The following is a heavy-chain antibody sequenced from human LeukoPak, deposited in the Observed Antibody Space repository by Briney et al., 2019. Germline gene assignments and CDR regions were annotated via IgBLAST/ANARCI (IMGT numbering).Heavy chain of an antibody. CDR2: INPNSGST. D-gene: IGHD2-15*01. CDR1: GYTFTGYY. V-gene: IGHV1-2*02. Sequence: GASVKVSCKASGYTFTGYYMHWVRQAPGQGLEWMGWINPNSGSTNYAQKFQGRVTMTRDTSISTAYMELSRLRSDDTAVYYCARDGGYCSGGSCYCWFDPWGQGTLVTVSS. CDR3: ARDGGYCSGGSCYCWFDP. J-gene: IGHJ5*02.